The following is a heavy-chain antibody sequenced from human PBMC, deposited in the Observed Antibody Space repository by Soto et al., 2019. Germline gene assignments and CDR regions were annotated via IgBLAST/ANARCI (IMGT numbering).Heavy chain of an antibody. Sequence: QVQLVESGGGVVQPGRSLRLSCAASGFTFSSYGMHWVRQAPGKVLEWVAVISYDGSNKYYADSVKGRFTISRDNSKNTLYLQMNSLRAEDTAVYYCAKATYYYGSGSYYYNWFDPWGQATLVTVSS. CDR3: AKATYYYGSGSYYYNWFDP. D-gene: IGHD3-10*01. V-gene: IGHV3-30*18. J-gene: IGHJ5*02. CDR1: GFTFSSYG. CDR2: ISYDGSNK.